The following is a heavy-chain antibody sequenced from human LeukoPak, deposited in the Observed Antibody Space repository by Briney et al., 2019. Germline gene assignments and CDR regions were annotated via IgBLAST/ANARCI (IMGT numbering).Heavy chain of an antibody. CDR3: ARGTYYYDSSGQKGYYFDY. V-gene: IGHV3-53*01. CDR2: IYSGGST. D-gene: IGHD3-22*01. Sequence: GGSLRLSCAASGFTVSSNYMSWVRQAPGKGLEWVSVIYSGGSTYYADSVKGRFTISRDNSKNTLYLQMNSLRAEDTAVYYCARGTYYYDSSGQKGYYFDYWGQGTLVTVSS. J-gene: IGHJ4*02. CDR1: GFTVSSNY.